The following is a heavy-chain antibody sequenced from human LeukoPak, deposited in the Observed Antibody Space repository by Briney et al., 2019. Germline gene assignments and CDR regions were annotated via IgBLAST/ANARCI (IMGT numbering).Heavy chain of an antibody. J-gene: IGHJ4*02. Sequence: GGSLRLSCAASGFTFDDYGMSWVRQAPGKGLEWVSGISWNSGSIGYADSVKGRFTISRDNAKNSLYLQMNSLRAEDTALYYCAKDIGRYSGSYIDYWGQGTLVTVSS. CDR2: ISWNSGSI. CDR3: AKDIGRYSGSYIDY. CDR1: GFTFDDYG. D-gene: IGHD1-26*01. V-gene: IGHV3-9*01.